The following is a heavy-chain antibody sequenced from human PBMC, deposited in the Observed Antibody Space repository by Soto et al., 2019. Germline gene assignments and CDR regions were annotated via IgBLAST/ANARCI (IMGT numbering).Heavy chain of an antibody. J-gene: IGHJ4*01. CDR1: GGSLSGYY. V-gene: IGHV4-34*01. D-gene: IGHD1-26*01. CDR3: ARALLLDSDY. CDR2: INHGGGT. Sequence: QVHLQQWGAGLLKPSETLSLTCAVSGGSLSGYYWSWIRQPPGRGLEWIGEINHGGGTNYNPSLKSRVTISVDPSKDQFSLKLTSVSAADSAVYFCARALLLDSDYSGPGALVTVSS.